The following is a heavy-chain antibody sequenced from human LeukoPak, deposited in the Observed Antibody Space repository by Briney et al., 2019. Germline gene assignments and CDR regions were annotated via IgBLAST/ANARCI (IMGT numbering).Heavy chain of an antibody. CDR2: IIPIFGIT. J-gene: IGHJ5*02. D-gene: IGHD4-11*01. CDR1: GGTFISNA. Sequence: SVKVSCKASGGTFISNAITWVRQAPGQGLEWVGRIIPIFGITDYAQKFQGRVTITADKSTSTAYMEFSSLRSEDTAVYYCASGRMTTETTYCFDPWGQGTLITVSS. CDR3: ASGRMTTETTYCFDP. V-gene: IGHV1-69*04.